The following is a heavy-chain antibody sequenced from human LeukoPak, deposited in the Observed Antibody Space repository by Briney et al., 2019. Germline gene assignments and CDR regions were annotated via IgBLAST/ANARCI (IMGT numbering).Heavy chain of an antibody. J-gene: IGHJ5*02. CDR3: AKDGGYCSSTSCPEDNWFDP. D-gene: IGHD2-2*01. CDR1: GFTFSGYA. CDR2: ISGSGGDT. Sequence: GGSLRLSCAASGFTFSGYAMSWVRQAPGKGLQWVSAISGSGGDTYDADPVKGRFTISRDNSKNTLYLQMNSLRAEDTAVYYCAKDGGYCSSTSCPEDNWFDPWGQGTLVTVSS. V-gene: IGHV3-23*01.